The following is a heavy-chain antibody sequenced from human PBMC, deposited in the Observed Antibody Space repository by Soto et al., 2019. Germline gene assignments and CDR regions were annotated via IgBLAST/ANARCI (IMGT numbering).Heavy chain of an antibody. CDR1: GGTFSSYA. CDR3: ARGVIAVAGRYYYYGMDV. CDR2: IIPIFGTA. J-gene: IGHJ6*02. D-gene: IGHD6-19*01. V-gene: IGHV1-69*13. Sequence: GASVKVSCKASGGTFSSYAISWVRQAPGQGLEWMGGIIPIFGTANYAQKFQGRVTITADESTSTAYMELSSLRSEDTAVYYCARGVIAVAGRYYYYGMDVWGQGTTVTVSS.